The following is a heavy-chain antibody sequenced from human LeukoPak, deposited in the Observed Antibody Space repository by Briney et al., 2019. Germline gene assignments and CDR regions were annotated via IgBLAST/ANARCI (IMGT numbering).Heavy chain of an antibody. J-gene: IGHJ4*02. CDR3: ARDSTVTTSPYFDY. D-gene: IGHD4-17*01. CDR2: ISSSSSTI. CDR1: GFTFSSYS. Sequence: PGGSLRLSCAASGFTFSSYSMNWVRQAPGKGLEWVSYISSSSSTIYYADSVKGRFTISRDNAKNSLYLQMNSLRDEDTAVYYCARDSTVTTSPYFDYWGQGTLVTVSS. V-gene: IGHV3-48*02.